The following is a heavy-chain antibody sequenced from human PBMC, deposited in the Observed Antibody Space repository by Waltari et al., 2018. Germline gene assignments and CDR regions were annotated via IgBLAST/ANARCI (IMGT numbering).Heavy chain of an antibody. CDR2: IRGTPYGGTT. J-gene: IGHJ4*02. CDR1: GFIFGACG. D-gene: IGHD3-22*01. V-gene: IGHV3-49*03. CDR3: ARGVSGYSSYFDY. Sequence: EVQLLESGVGLVQPGRSLRLSCTASGFIFGACGISWFRRAPGKGLEWVGFIRGTPYGGTTEYAASVKGRFIISRDDSKAIAHLQLSSLKTEDTAVYYCARGVSGYSSYFDYWGQGTLVTVSS.